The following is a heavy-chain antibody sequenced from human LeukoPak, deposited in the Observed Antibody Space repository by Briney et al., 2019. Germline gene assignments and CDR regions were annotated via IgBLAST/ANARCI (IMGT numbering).Heavy chain of an antibody. D-gene: IGHD3-10*01. J-gene: IGHJ5*02. CDR2: IRYDGNDK. CDR1: GFTFSYYG. V-gene: IGHV3-30*02. CDR3: AKDLMRDRWFGES. Sequence: SGGSLRLSCAASGFTFSYYGMHWVRQAPGKGLEWVAFIRYDGNDKYYAHSVKGRFTISRDTSRNTLYLQMNSLRAEDTAVYYCAKDLMRDRWFGESWGQGTLVTVSS.